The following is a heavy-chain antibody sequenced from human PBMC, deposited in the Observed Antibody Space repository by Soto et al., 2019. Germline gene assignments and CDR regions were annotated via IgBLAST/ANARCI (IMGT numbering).Heavy chain of an antibody. CDR2: AYFSGGNT. Sequence: NPXGTLSLTCSVSGDSMRGYHYYWGWIRQAPGKGLEWIGSAYFSGGNTYYNPSLKSRASISVDTSKNEFFLRLTSLTAADTAVYFCAYGSSSAWIDYWGQGTLVTVSS. CDR3: AYGSSSAWIDY. CDR1: GDSMRGYHYY. J-gene: IGHJ4*02. D-gene: IGHD6-25*01. V-gene: IGHV4-39*01.